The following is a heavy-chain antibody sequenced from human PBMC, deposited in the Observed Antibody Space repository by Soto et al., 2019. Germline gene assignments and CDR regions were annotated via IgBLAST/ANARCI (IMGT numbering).Heavy chain of an antibody. D-gene: IGHD3-10*01. CDR1: GFTFGDYA. J-gene: IGHJ4*02. V-gene: IGHV3-23*01. CDR3: AKGNSGTCYSPPNY. CDR2: ISGSGGST. Sequence: EVQLLESGGGLVQPGGSLRLSCAASGFTFGDYAMNWVRQAPGKGLEWVSAISGSGGSTYYAGSVKGRFTISRDNSKNTLFLQLSSLRAEDTAVYFCAKGNSGTCYSPPNYWGQGTLVTVSS.